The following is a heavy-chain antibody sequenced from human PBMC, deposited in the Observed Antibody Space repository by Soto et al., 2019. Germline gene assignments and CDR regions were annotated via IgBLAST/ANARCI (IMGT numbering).Heavy chain of an antibody. CDR1: GFTFSSYG. V-gene: IGHV3-33*01. D-gene: IGHD3-3*01. Sequence: QVQLVESGGGVVQPGRSLRLSCAASGFTFSSYGMHWVRQAPGKGLEWVAVIWYDGSNKYYADSVKGRFTISRDNSKNTLYLQMNSLRAEDTAVYYCARSGPHYYGMDVWGQGTTVTVSS. CDR3: ARSGPHYYGMDV. J-gene: IGHJ6*02. CDR2: IWYDGSNK.